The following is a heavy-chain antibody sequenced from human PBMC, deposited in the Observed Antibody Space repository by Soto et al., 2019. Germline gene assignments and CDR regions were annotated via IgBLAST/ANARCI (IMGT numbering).Heavy chain of an antibody. CDR3: ARGQPSSGWYSVRFDH. V-gene: IGHV1-3*01. CDR2: INAGNGNT. D-gene: IGHD6-19*01. Sequence: ASVKVSCKASGYTFTSYAMHWVRQAPGQRLEWMGWINAGNGNTKYSQKFQGRVTITRDTSASTAYMELSSLRSEDTAVYYCARGQPSSGWYSVRFDHWGQGTLVTVSS. J-gene: IGHJ5*02. CDR1: GYTFTSYA.